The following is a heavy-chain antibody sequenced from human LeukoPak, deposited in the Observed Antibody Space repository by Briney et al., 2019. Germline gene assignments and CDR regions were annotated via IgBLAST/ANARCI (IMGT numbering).Heavy chain of an antibody. V-gene: IGHV1-3*01. J-gene: IGHJ4*02. D-gene: IGHD3-22*01. CDR2: INAGNGNT. Sequence: ASVKVSCKASGYTFTSYAMHWVRQAPGQRLEWMGWINAGNGNTKYSQKFQGRVTITRDTFASTAYMELSSLRSEDTAVYYCARDGDYYYDSSGYYYTFDYWGQGTLVTVSS. CDR1: GYTFTSYA. CDR3: ARDGDYYYDSSGYYYTFDY.